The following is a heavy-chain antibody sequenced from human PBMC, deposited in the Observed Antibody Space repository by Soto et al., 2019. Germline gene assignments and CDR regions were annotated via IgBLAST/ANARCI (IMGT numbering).Heavy chain of an antibody. J-gene: IGHJ5*02. CDR3: ARRDGSGWYGALHNWFDP. V-gene: IGHV4-39*01. D-gene: IGHD6-19*01. CDR1: GGSISSSSYY. CDR2: IYYSGST. Sequence: SETLSLTCTVSGGSISSSSYYWGWIRQPPGKGLEWIGSIYYSGSTYYNPSLKSRVTISVDTSKNQFSLKLSSVTAADTAVYYCARRDGSGWYGALHNWFDPWGQGTLVTVSS.